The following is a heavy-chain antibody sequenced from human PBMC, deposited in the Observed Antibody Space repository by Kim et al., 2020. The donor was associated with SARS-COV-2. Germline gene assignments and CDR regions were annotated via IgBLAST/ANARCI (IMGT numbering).Heavy chain of an antibody. CDR1: GFTFSNYG. Sequence: GGSLRLSCAASGFTFSNYGMTWVRQAPGKGLEWVSGISGSGDSTYYADSVKGRFTISRDNSMNTLSLQMNSLRVEDTAVYYCAKTTLDSWCVGFWGQGTLVTVSS. D-gene: IGHD6-13*01. J-gene: IGHJ4*02. CDR2: ISGSGDST. V-gene: IGHV3-23*01. CDR3: AKTTLDSWCVGF.